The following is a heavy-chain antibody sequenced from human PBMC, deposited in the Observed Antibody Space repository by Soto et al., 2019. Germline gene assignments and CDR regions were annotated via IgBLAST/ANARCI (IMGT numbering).Heavy chain of an antibody. CDR2: TSCSGGSA. CDR3: VREDNAWYCRGSFYX. J-gene: IGHJ3*01. V-gene: IGHV3-23*01. CDR1: GFTFSSYA. Sequence: PGGSLRLSCAASGFTFSSYAMNWVRQAPGKGLEWVSFTSCSGGSASYADSVQVRFTISRDNSKNTLFLQMNSLRAEDTAIDYCVREDNAWYCRGSFYXWGRGTMFTVS. D-gene: IGHD6-19*01.